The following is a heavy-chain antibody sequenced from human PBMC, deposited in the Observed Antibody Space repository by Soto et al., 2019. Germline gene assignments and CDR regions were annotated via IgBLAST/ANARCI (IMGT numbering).Heavy chain of an antibody. V-gene: IGHV2-5*02. CDR1: GFSLSTSGVA. CDR3: AHRPPERGLATFDP. CDR2: IYWDDDK. Sequence: QITLKESGPTLVKPTQTLTLTCTFSGFSLSTSGVAVGWIRQPPGKALEWLALIYWDDDKRYSPSLKSRLTITKDTSKNQVVLTMTNMVPVDTATYYCAHRPPERGLATFDPWGQGTLVTVSS. D-gene: IGHD1-1*01. J-gene: IGHJ5*02.